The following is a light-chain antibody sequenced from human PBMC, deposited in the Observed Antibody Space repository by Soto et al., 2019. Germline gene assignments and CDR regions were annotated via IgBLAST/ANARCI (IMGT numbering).Light chain of an antibody. CDR3: QQYYTYPWT. Sequence: DIQMTQSPSTLSASVGDRVTITCWASQNILNWLAWYQQKPGKAPKLLIYDASTLEGGVPSRFSGSGSGTEFTLTINSLPPDDFATYYCQQYYTYPWTFGQGTKVEIK. CDR2: DAS. V-gene: IGKV1-5*01. CDR1: QNILNW. J-gene: IGKJ1*01.